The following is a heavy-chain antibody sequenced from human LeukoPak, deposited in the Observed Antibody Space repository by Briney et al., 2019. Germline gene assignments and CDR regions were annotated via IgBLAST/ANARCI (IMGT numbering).Heavy chain of an antibody. CDR1: GFTFSDYY. Sequence: KPGGSLRLSCAASGFTFSDYYMSWIRQAPGTGLEWVSYISSSGSTIYYADSVKGRFTISRDNAKNSLYLQMNSLRAEDTAVYYCARARYSGYDLSEQRYFDYWGQGTLVTVSS. J-gene: IGHJ4*02. D-gene: IGHD5-12*01. CDR3: ARARYSGYDLSEQRYFDY. V-gene: IGHV3-11*01. CDR2: ISSSGSTI.